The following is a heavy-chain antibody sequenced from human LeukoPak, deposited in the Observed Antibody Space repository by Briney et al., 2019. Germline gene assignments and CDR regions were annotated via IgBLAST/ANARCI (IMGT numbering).Heavy chain of an antibody. CDR3: ARAGGVVPAALDY. CDR2: INPSGGST. CDR1: GYTFTSYD. V-gene: IGHV1-46*01. J-gene: IGHJ4*02. D-gene: IGHD2-2*01. Sequence: ASVKVSCKASGYTFTSYDINWVRQATGQGLEWMGIINPSGGSTSYAQKFQGRVTMTRDTSTSTVYMELSSLRSEDTAVYYCARAGGVVPAALDYWGQGTLVTVSS.